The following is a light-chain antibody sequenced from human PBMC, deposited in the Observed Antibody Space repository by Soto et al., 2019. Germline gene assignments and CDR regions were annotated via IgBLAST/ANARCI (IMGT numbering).Light chain of an antibody. Sequence: IQTTQSPASLSASVGDRITITCRASESISTYLNWYQQKPGKAPDLLIYAASSLKSGVTSRFSGSGSGTDFTLTITGLQPADFATYYCQQNYSIPITFGQGTRLEIK. CDR1: ESISTY. J-gene: IGKJ5*01. CDR3: QQNYSIPIT. CDR2: AAS. V-gene: IGKV1-39*01.